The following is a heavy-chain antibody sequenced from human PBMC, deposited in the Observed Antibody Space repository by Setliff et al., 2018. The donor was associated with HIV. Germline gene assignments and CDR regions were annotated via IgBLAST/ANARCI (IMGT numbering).Heavy chain of an antibody. CDR1: GGSISSYY. J-gene: IGHJ6*03. CDR2: IYTSGRT. CDR3: ARGIAAAGIYYYYYMDV. V-gene: IGHV4-4*07. Sequence: PSETLSLTCTVSGGSISSYYWSWIRQPAGKGLEWIGRIYTSGRTNYNPSLKSRVTMSVDTSKNQFSLRLSSVTAADTAVYYCARGIAAAGIYYYYYMDVWGKGTTFTVSS. D-gene: IGHD6-13*01.